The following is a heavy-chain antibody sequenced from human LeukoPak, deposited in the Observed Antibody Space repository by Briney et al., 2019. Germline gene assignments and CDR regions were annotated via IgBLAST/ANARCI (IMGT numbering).Heavy chain of an antibody. V-gene: IGHV3-48*04. J-gene: IGHJ1*01. D-gene: IGHD6-13*01. CDR3: ARAQIAAAVRYFQH. CDR2: ISSSSSTI. CDR1: GFTFSSYS. Sequence: PGGSLRLSCAASGFTFSSYSMNWVRQAPGKGLEWVSYISSSSSTIYYADSVKGRFTISRDNAKNTLYLQMNSLRAEDTAVYYCARAQIAAAVRYFQHWGQGTLVTVSS.